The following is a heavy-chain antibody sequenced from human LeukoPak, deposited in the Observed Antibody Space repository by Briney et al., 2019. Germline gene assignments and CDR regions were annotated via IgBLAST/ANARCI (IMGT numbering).Heavy chain of an antibody. D-gene: IGHD2/OR15-2a*01. J-gene: IGHJ4*02. CDR2: ISSSGSSI. CDR1: GFTFKIYE. Sequence: GGSLRLSCAASGFTFKIYEMNWVRQAPGKGLEWLSYISSSGSSIYYADSVKGRFTISRDNAKNSLYLQMNSLRAEDTAVYYCARDFYDGFALDYWGQGTLVTVSS. V-gene: IGHV3-48*03. CDR3: ARDFYDGFALDY.